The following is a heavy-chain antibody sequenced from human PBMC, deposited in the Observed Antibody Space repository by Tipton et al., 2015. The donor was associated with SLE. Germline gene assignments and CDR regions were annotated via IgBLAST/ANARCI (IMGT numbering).Heavy chain of an antibody. J-gene: IGHJ3*02. Sequence: LRLSCTVSGGSISSGGYYWSWIRPHPGKGLEWIGYIYYSGRTYYNPSLKSRVTISVDTSKNQFSLKLSSVTAANTAVYYCARAVGRPEDDVCGSERGVGAFDSWGQGTMVTVSS. V-gene: IGHV4-31*02. D-gene: IGHD3-16*01. CDR2: IYYSGRT. CDR1: GGSISSGGYY. CDR3: ARAVGRPEDDVCGSERGVGAFDS.